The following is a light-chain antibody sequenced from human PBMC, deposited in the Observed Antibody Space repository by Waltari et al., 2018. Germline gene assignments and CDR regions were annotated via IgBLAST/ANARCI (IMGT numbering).Light chain of an antibody. CDR1: SNDVGGYSY. J-gene: IGLJ3*02. CDR2: EVS. Sequence: QSALTQPASVSGSPGQSITISCTGTSNDVGGYSYVSWYQQHPGKAPKLMIFEVSKRPSGVSKRFSGSKSDNTSSLSISGLQAEDEADYFCKSYTTKNTWVFGGGTKLTVL. CDR3: KSYTTKNTWV. V-gene: IGLV2-14*01.